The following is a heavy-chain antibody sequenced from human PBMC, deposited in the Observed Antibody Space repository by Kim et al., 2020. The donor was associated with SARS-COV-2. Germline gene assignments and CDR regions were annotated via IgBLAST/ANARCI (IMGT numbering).Heavy chain of an antibody. Sequence: GGSLRLSCAASGFTFDDYAMHWVRQAPGKGLEWVSGISWNSGSIGYADSVKGRFTISRDNAKNSLYLQMNSLRAEDTALYYCAKDEGGVMDVWGQGTTVTVSS. V-gene: IGHV3-9*01. CDR2: ISWNSGSI. D-gene: IGHD2-8*01. CDR1: GFTFDDYA. J-gene: IGHJ6*02. CDR3: AKDEGGVMDV.